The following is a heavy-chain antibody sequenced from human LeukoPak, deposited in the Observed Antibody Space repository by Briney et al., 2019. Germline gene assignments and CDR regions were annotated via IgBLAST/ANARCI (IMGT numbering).Heavy chain of an antibody. V-gene: IGHV5-51*01. CDR1: RYSFTSYW. CDR3: ARFVGACSGGSCYSDY. D-gene: IGHD2-15*01. CDR2: IYPGDSDT. Sequence: GESLKISCKGSRYSFTSYWIGWVRQMPGKGLEWMGIIYPGDSDTRYSPSFQGQVTISDDKSISTAYLQWNSLEASDTAMYYCARFVGACSGGSCYSDYWGQGTLVTVSS. J-gene: IGHJ4*02.